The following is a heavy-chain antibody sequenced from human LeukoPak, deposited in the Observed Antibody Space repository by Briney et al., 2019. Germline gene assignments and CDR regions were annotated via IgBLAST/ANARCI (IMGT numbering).Heavy chain of an antibody. Sequence: GASVKVSCKASGYTFTGYYMHWVRQAPGQGLEWMGWINPNSGGTNYAQKFQSWVTMTRDTSISTAYMELSRLRSDDTAVYYCARGVLAAAGSSFDYWGQGTLVTVSS. J-gene: IGHJ4*02. V-gene: IGHV1-2*04. CDR3: ARGVLAAAGSSFDY. CDR1: GYTFTGYY. D-gene: IGHD6-13*01. CDR2: INPNSGGT.